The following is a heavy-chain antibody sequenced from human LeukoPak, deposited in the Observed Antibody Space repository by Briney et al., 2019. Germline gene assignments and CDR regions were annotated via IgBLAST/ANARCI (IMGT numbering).Heavy chain of an antibody. Sequence: PGGSLRLSCAASGFTFSRYWMDWVRQAPGKGLVWVSRINTDGSITTYADSVKGRFTISRDNAKNTLYLQMNSLRADDTAVYYCAKEAQLRSLDVWGKGTTVTVSS. V-gene: IGHV3-74*03. D-gene: IGHD6-6*01. CDR3: AKEAQLRSLDV. J-gene: IGHJ6*04. CDR2: INTDGSIT. CDR1: GFTFSRYW.